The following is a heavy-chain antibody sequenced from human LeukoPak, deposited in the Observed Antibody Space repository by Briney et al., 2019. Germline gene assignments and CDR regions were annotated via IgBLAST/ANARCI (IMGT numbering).Heavy chain of an antibody. CDR2: IYSGGST. CDR3: ARASSYGDYVGF. Sequence: GGSLRLSCAASGFTASSNYMSWVRQAPGKGLEWVSVIYSGGSTYYADSVKGRFTISRDNSKNTLYLQMNGLRAEDTAVYYCARASSYGDYVGFGGQGTLVTVSS. J-gene: IGHJ4*02. D-gene: IGHD4-17*01. CDR1: GFTASSNY. V-gene: IGHV3-53*01.